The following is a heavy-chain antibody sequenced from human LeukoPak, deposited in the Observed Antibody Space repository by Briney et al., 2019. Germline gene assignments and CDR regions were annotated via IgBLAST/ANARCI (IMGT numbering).Heavy chain of an antibody. CDR2: ISNDGSKN. Sequence: PGRSLRLSCAASGFTFSSYAMHWVRQAPGKGLEWVAVISNDGSKNFYADSVKGRFTISRDNSKDTLYLQMNSLRDGDTAVYYCARMIDYNYGYAFDYWGQGTLVTVSS. CDR1: GFTFSSYA. D-gene: IGHD5-18*01. CDR3: ARMIDYNYGYAFDY. V-gene: IGHV3-30-3*01. J-gene: IGHJ4*02.